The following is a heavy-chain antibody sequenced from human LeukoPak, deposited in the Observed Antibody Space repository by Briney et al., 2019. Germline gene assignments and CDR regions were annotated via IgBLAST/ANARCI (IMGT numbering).Heavy chain of an antibody. V-gene: IGHV3-21*01. CDR3: ARDSTTDAFDN. D-gene: IGHD4-11*01. CDR1: GFTFSNYN. Sequence: GGSLRLSCAASGFTFSNYNMNWVRQAPGKGLEWVSSISGTSSYIYYADSVKGRFTISRDNAKNSLYLQMNSLRAEDTAVYYCARDSTTDAFDNWGQGTMVTVSS. CDR2: ISGTSSYI. J-gene: IGHJ3*02.